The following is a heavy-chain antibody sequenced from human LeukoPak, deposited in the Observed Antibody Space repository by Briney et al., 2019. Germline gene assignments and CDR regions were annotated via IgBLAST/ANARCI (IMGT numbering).Heavy chain of an antibody. V-gene: IGHV3-48*04. CDR1: GFSFGSYS. CDR2: VGIISDTV. J-gene: IGHJ6*02. CDR3: ARNLDV. Sequence: GGSLRLSCAASGFSFGSYSMNWVRQAPGKGLEWISFVGIISDTVYYADSVKGRFTISRDNAQNSLYLQMDSLRAEDTAVYYCARNLDVWGQGTTVTVSS.